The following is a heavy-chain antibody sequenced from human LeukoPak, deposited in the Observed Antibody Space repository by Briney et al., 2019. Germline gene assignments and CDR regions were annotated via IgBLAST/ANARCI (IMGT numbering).Heavy chain of an antibody. D-gene: IGHD3-10*01. CDR2: IYYSGST. CDR1: GFPPCNYY. Sequence: PSENPFLTCSVSGFPPCNYYWNLIPQSPGKGLGWVWYIYYSGSTDYNPSLKSRVTMSIDMSRRQFSLELSSVTAADTAVYYCARGGVVGTMLRGINWFDPWGPGTLVAVSS. CDR3: ARGGVVGTMLRGINWFDP. J-gene: IGHJ5*02. V-gene: IGHV4-59*01.